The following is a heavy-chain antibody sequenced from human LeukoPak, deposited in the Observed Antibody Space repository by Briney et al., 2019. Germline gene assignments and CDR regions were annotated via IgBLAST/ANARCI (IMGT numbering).Heavy chain of an antibody. Sequence: PSETLSLTCIVSGGSISISNYYWSWIRQPPGKGLEWIGEINHSGSTNYNPSLKSRVTISVDTSKNQFSLKLSSVTAADTAVYYCARGVYYDSSGYYLMAVIGPYYFDYWGQGTLVTVSS. CDR1: GGSISISNYY. D-gene: IGHD3-22*01. V-gene: IGHV4-39*07. CDR2: INHSGST. CDR3: ARGVYYDSSGYYLMAVIGPYYFDY. J-gene: IGHJ4*02.